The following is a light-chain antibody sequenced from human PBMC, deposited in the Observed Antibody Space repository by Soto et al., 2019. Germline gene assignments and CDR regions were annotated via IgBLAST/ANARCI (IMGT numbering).Light chain of an antibody. V-gene: IGKV3-15*01. CDR3: QQYGSSGT. J-gene: IGKJ1*01. CDR1: QSVSSN. Sequence: EVVMTQSPATLSVSPGERATLSCRASQSVSSNLAWYQQKPGQAPRLLIHGTSTRATGVPARFSGSGSGTESTLIISSLQSEDFAVYYCQQYGSSGTFGQGTKVDI. CDR2: GTS.